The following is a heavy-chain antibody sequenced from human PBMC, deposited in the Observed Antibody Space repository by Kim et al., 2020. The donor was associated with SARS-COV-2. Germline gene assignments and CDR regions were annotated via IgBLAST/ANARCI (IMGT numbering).Heavy chain of an antibody. Sequence: SVKVSCKASGVTFSSYAISWVRQAPGQGLEWMGGIIPIFGTANYAQKFQGRVTITADESTSTAYMELSSLRSEDTAVYYCARGREYSGYDMGYWGQGTLVTVSS. CDR3: ARGREYSGYDMGY. CDR1: GVTFSSYA. V-gene: IGHV1-69*13. D-gene: IGHD5-12*01. J-gene: IGHJ4*02. CDR2: IIPIFGTA.